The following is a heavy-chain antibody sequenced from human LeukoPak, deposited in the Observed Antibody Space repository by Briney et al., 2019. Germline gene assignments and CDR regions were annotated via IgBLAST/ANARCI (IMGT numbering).Heavy chain of an antibody. J-gene: IGHJ4*02. V-gene: IGHV3-20*04. D-gene: IGHD3-22*01. CDR3: AKAVEEDYYDSSGYYGY. CDR1: GFTFDDHG. Sequence: PGGSLRLSCAASGFTFDDHGMSWVRQAPGKGLEWVSGIKWDGGRTGYADSVKGRFTISRDNAKNSVYLQMNSLRAEDTAVYYCAKAVEEDYYDSSGYYGYWGQGTLVTVSS. CDR2: IKWDGGRT.